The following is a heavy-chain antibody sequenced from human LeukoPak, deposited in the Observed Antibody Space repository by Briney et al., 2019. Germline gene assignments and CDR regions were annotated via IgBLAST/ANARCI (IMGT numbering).Heavy chain of an antibody. Sequence: GGSLRLSCAASGFTFSSYGIHWVRQAPGKGLEWVAFIRYDGSNKYHADSVKGRFTISRDNSKNTLFLQMNSLRAEDTAVYYCAKGGYKYDSSGHNYFDYWGQGTLVTVSS. CDR1: GFTFSSYG. D-gene: IGHD3-22*01. CDR2: IRYDGSNK. CDR3: AKGGYKYDSSGHNYFDY. V-gene: IGHV3-30*02. J-gene: IGHJ4*02.